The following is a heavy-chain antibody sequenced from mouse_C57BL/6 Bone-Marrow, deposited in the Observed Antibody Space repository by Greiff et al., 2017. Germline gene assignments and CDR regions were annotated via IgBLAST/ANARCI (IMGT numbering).Heavy chain of an antibody. J-gene: IGHJ3*01. Sequence: QVQLKQSGAELVRPGASVTLSCKASGYTFPDYEMHWVKQTPVHGLEWIGAIDPETGGTAYNQKFKGKAILTADKSSSTAYMELRSLTSEDSAVYYCTLITTVVRAYWGQGTLVTVSA. D-gene: IGHD1-1*01. CDR2: IDPETGGT. CDR1: GYTFPDYE. V-gene: IGHV1-15*01. CDR3: TLITTVVRAY.